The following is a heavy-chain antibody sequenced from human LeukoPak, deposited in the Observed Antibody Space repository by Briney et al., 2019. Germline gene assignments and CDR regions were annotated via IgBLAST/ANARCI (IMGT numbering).Heavy chain of an antibody. CDR1: GGSISSGDYY. D-gene: IGHD6-13*01. V-gene: IGHV4-30-4*01. CDR3: ARGTGIAAAGNYGMDV. J-gene: IGHJ6*02. CDR2: IYYSGST. Sequence: SQTLSLTCTVSGGSISSGDYYWSWIRQPPGKGLEWIGYIYYSGSTYYNPSLKSRVTISVDTSKNQFSLKLSSVTAADTAVYYCARGTGIAAAGNYGMDVWGQGTTVTVSS.